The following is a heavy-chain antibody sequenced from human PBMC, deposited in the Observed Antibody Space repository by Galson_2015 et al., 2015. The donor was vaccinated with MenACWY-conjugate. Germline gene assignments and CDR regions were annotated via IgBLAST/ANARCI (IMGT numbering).Heavy chain of an antibody. CDR3: ARDGSGWYPGDH. D-gene: IGHD6-19*01. CDR1: GLTFSHYG. V-gene: IGHV3-30*03. J-gene: IGHJ4*02. CDR2: ISTDGSNK. Sequence: SLRLSCAVSGLTFSHYGMHWVRQAPGKGLEWVGLISTDGSNKYYAASVKGRSTFSRDNSKNTLYLQMNSPRAEDTAVYYCARDGSGWYPGDHWGQGTPVTVSA.